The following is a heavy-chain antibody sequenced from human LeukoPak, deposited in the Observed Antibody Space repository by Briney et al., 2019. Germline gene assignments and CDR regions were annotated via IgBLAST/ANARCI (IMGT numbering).Heavy chain of an antibody. V-gene: IGHV3-64*01. J-gene: IGHJ4*02. CDR3: ARETRRVGATSIYFDY. Sequence: GGSLRLSCAASGFTFSSYAMHWVRQAPGKGLEYVSAISSNGGSTYYANSVKGRFTISRDNSKNTLYLQMGSLRAEDMAVYYCARETRRVGATSIYFDYWGQGTLVSVSS. CDR1: GFTFSSYA. CDR2: ISSNGGST. D-gene: IGHD1-26*01.